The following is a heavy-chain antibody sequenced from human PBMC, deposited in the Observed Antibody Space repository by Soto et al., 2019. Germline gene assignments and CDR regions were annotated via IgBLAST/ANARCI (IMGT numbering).Heavy chain of an antibody. Sequence: PGGSLRLSCAASGFTFDDYTMHWVRQAPGKGLEWVSMISWDGGNTYYADSVKGRFTISRDNSKNSLYLQMNSLRTEDTALYYCAKDTSWTIDYWGQGTLVTVSP. D-gene: IGHD4-17*01. J-gene: IGHJ4*02. CDR2: ISWDGGNT. CDR3: AKDTSWTIDY. CDR1: GFTFDDYT. V-gene: IGHV3-43*01.